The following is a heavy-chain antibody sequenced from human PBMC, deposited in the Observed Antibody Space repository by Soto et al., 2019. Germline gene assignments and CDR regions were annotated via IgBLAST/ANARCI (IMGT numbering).Heavy chain of an antibody. D-gene: IGHD3-10*01. CDR2: IYHSGST. J-gene: IGHJ6*02. CDR3: ARERRINLLRGVIITPGMDV. CDR1: GYSISGGYQ. V-gene: IGHV4-38-2*02. Sequence: SETLSLTCAVSGYSISGGYQWGWIRQPPGKGLEWIGSIYHSGSTYYNPSLKSRVTISVDTSKNQFSLKLSSVTAADTAVYYCARERRINLLRGVIITPGMDVWGQGTTVPVSS.